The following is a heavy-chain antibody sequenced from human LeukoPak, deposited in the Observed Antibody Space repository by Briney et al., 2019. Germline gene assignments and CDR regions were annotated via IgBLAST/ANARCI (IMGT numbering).Heavy chain of an antibody. Sequence: GRSLRLSCEASGFTFSTYGMHWVRQAPGKGLEWVANIKQDGSEKNYVDSVKGRFTISRDNAKNSLYLQMNSLRAEDTAVYYCARDIKRGGDGKLGAFDIWGQGTMVTVSS. CDR3: ARDIKRGGDGKLGAFDI. V-gene: IGHV3-7*05. J-gene: IGHJ3*02. CDR1: GFTFSTYG. D-gene: IGHD3-16*01. CDR2: IKQDGSEK.